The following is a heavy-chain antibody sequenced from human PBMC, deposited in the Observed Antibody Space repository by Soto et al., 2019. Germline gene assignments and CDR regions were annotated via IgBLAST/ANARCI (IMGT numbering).Heavy chain of an antibody. CDR1: GGTFSTYA. D-gene: IGHD1-1*01. CDR2: IIPLFGTA. J-gene: IGHJ6*02. CDR3: ARGARLPCFASRAERSHNGLAV. V-gene: IGHV1-69*01. Sequence: QVQLVQSGAEVEKPGSSVKVSCKSSGGTFSTYAIHWVRQAPGQGLEWMGRIIPLFGTANYTQKLKGRVTMTSDESTSTADMELGSLKSEDTAVYYCARGARLPCFASRAERSHNGLAVWGQGTTVTVSS.